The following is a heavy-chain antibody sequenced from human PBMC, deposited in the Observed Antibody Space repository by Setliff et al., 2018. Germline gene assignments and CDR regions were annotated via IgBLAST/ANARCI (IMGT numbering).Heavy chain of an antibody. D-gene: IGHD6-25*01. V-gene: IGHV3-11*03. CDR1: GFIFSDYY. CDR2: ISGSGGDI. CDR3: AKHVLSSGWPNDAFDF. Sequence: GGSLRLSCAASGFIFSDYYMTWVRQAPGKGLELLAYISGSGGDIKYADSVKGRFTISRDNTKNTLYLQMNSLRAEDAAVYYCAKHVLSSGWPNDAFDFWGQGTMVTVSS. J-gene: IGHJ3*01.